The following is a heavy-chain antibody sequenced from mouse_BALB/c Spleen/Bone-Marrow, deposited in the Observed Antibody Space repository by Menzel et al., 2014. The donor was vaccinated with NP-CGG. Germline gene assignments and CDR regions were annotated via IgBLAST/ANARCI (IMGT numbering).Heavy chain of an antibody. CDR2: INPDSSTI. V-gene: IGHV4-1*02. D-gene: IGHD1-2*01. CDR1: GFDFSRYW. Sequence: EVKLMESGGGLVQPGGSLKLSCAASGFDFSRYWMSWVRQAPGKGLEWIGEINPDSSTINYTPSLKDKFIISRDNAKNSLYLQMRKFRFEDTALYYCARRGYYGYSDYWGQGTTLTVSS. J-gene: IGHJ2*01. CDR3: ARRGYYGYSDY.